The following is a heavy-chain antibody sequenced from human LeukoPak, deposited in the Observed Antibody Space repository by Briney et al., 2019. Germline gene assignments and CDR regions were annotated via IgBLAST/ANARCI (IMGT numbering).Heavy chain of an antibody. V-gene: IGHV1-2*02. CDR2: INPDSGDT. CDR1: GYTFTGYF. CDR3: ARDGAPPPTLVFDY. J-gene: IGHJ4*02. D-gene: IGHD2/OR15-2a*01. Sequence: HRASVKVSCKASGYTFTGYFMHWVRQAPGQGLEWMGWINPDSGDTHYAQKFQGRVTMTRDTSISTAYMELSRLRSDDTAVYYCARDGAPPPTLVFDYWGQGTLVTVSS.